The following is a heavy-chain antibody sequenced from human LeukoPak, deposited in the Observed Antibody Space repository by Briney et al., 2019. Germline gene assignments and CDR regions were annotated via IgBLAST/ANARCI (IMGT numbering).Heavy chain of an antibody. CDR2: VRSDGSIE. D-gene: IGHD2-15*01. CDR1: GFTFSSYG. V-gene: IGHV3-30*02. Sequence: GGSLRLSCAASGFTFSSYGMHWVRQAPGKGLEWVAFVRSDGSIEYYADSVKGRFTISRDNSKNTLYLQMNSLRAEDTAVYYCAKERRGVVAASSGAFDIWGQGTMVTVSS. CDR3: AKERRGVVAASSGAFDI. J-gene: IGHJ3*02.